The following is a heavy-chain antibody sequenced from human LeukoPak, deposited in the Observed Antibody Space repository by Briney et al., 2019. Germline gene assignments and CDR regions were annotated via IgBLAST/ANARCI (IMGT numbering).Heavy chain of an antibody. V-gene: IGHV3-33*08. CDR1: GFTFSSYA. Sequence: PGRSLRLACAASGFTFSSYAMHWVRQPPGRGLEWVAFIWYDGSNKYYADSVKGRFTISRDKPKNTVYLQMNSLRAEDTAVYYCARDRGESYFDYWGQGTLVTVSS. D-gene: IGHD3-10*01. CDR3: ARDRGESYFDY. CDR2: IWYDGSNK. J-gene: IGHJ4*02.